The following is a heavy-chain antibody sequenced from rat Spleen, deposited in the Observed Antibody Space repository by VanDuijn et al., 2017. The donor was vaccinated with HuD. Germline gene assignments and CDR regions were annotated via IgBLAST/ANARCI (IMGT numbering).Heavy chain of an antibody. V-gene: IGHV5-31*01. J-gene: IGHJ3*01. D-gene: IGHD1-6*01. Sequence: EVQLVESGGGLVQPGRSLKLSCVVSGFTFNNYWMTWIRQAPGKGLEWVASISPSGGITDYRDSVKGRFAISRDNAKNTLYLQVDSLRSEDTATYYCVRHALMYTTDSFTYWGQGTLVTVPS. CDR3: VRHALMYTTDSFTY. CDR1: GFTFNNYW. CDR2: ISPSGGIT.